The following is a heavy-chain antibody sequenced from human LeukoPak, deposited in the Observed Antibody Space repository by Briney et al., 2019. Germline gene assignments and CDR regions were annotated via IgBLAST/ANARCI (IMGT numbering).Heavy chain of an antibody. Sequence: PSETLSLTCTVSGGSISSYYWSWIRQPPGKGLEWIGYIYYIGSPNYNPSLKSRVTTSVDTSKNQFSLKLSSVTALDTAVYYCARMIMGATWFDYWGQGTLVTVSS. J-gene: IGHJ4*02. CDR1: GGSISSYY. CDR3: ARMIMGATWFDY. V-gene: IGHV4-59*12. D-gene: IGHD1-26*01. CDR2: IYYIGSP.